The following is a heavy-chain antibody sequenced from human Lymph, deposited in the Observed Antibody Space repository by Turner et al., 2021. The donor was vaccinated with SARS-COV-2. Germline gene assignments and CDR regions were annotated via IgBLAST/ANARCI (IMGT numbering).Heavy chain of an antibody. CDR3: AKNEMAMIVVVITLFDY. CDR2: IYPGGST. J-gene: IGHJ4*02. V-gene: IGHV3-66*01. CDR1: GITVSRNY. Sequence: EVQLVESGGGLVQPGGSLRLSCAASGITVSRNYMSWVRQAPGKGLEWVSLIYPGGSTYYPDSVKGRFTISRDKSKNTLYLQMNSLRAEDTAVYYCAKNEMAMIVVVITLFDYWGQGTLVTVSS. D-gene: IGHD3-22*01.